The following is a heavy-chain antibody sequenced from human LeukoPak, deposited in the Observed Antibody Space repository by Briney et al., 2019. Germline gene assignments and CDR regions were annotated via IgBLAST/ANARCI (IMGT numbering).Heavy chain of an antibody. J-gene: IGHJ4*02. CDR1: APSISSGGYC. Sequence: SPTLSLTCTLSAPSISSGGYCWSWIRQHPGKGLEWIGYIDYSGSAYFSPSPKSRVTISVDTSKSQFSLKLSSVTAADTAVYYCARDQAGTHFDYWGQGTLVTVSS. CDR3: ARDQAGTHFDY. V-gene: IGHV4-31*03. CDR2: IDYSGSA.